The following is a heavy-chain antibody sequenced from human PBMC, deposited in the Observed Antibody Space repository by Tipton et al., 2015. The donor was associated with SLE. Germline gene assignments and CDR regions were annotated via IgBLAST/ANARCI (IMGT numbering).Heavy chain of an antibody. D-gene: IGHD5-18*01. J-gene: IGHJ4*02. Sequence: SLRLSCAASGFTFTAYTMNWVRQAPGKGLAWVSSISTSSSYIYYIDSVKGRFAVSRDNAKNSLFLQMNSLRAEDTAVYYCVAQRGYGAFDHWGQGTLVTVSS. CDR2: ISTSSSYI. V-gene: IGHV3-21*01. CDR3: VAQRGYGAFDH. CDR1: GFTFTAYT.